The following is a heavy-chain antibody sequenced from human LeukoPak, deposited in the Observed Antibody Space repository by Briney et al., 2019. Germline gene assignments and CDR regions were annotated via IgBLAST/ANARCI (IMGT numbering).Heavy chain of an antibody. CDR1: GFTFSSYS. CDR2: ISSSSSYI. CDR3: ARPELRGFAPNY. J-gene: IGHJ4*02. V-gene: IGHV3-21*01. D-gene: IGHD4-23*01. Sequence: GGSLRLSCAASGFTFSSYSMNRVRQAPGKGLEWVSSISSSSSYIYYADSVKGRFTISRDNAKNSLYLQMNSLRAEDTAVYYCARPELRGFAPNYWGQGTLVTVSS.